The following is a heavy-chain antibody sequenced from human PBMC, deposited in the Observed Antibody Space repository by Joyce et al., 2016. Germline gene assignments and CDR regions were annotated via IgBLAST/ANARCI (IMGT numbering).Heavy chain of an antibody. CDR2: NSWNSGNI. V-gene: IGHV3-9*01. J-gene: IGHJ4*02. Sequence: EVQLVESGGGLVQPGRSLRLSCAASGFTFDNYAMNWVRQGPGKGRGRVSVNSWNSGNIGYAGTVKGRFTISRDNAKNSLYLQMNSLRAEDTALYYCAKDLARNAVAGTLDYWGQGILVTVSS. CDR3: AKDLARNAVAGTLDY. D-gene: IGHD6-19*01. CDR1: GFTFDNYA.